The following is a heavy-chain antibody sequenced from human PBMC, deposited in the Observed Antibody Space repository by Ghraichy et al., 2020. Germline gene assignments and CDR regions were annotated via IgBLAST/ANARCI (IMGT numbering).Heavy chain of an antibody. CDR1: GFTFRSYA. CDR2: ISGSGGST. V-gene: IGHV3-23*01. Sequence: GESLNISCATSGFTFRSYAMSWVRQAPGKGLEWVSAISGSGGSTYYADSVKGRFTISRDNSKNTLYLQMNSLRAEDTAVYFCAFGSATYLFDHWGQGSLVTVSS. D-gene: IGHD3-16*01. J-gene: IGHJ4*02. CDR3: AFGSATYLFDH.